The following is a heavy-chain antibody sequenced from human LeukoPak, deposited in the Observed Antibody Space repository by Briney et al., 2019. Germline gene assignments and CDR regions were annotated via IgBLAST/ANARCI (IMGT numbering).Heavy chain of an antibody. CDR2: ISSSGSTI. V-gene: IGHV3-11*04. D-gene: IGHD3-3*01. Sequence: GGSLRLSCAASGFTFSDYYMSWIRQAPGKGLEWVSYISSSGSTIYYADSVKGRFTISRDNSKNTLYLQMNSLRAEDTAVYYCARDLTSFVDSAHYYYYMDVWGKGTTVTISS. CDR1: GFTFSDYY. CDR3: ARDLTSFVDSAHYYYYMDV. J-gene: IGHJ6*03.